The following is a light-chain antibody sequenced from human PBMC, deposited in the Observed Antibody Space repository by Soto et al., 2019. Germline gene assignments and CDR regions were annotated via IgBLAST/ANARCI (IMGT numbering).Light chain of an antibody. CDR1: SSDDGSYNL. V-gene: IGLV2-23*01. J-gene: IGLJ2*01. CDR3: CSYAGSSTSHVV. Sequence: QSALTQPASVSGSPGQSITISCTGTSSDDGSYNLVSWYQQHPGKAPKLMIYEGSKRPSGVSNRFSGSKSGNTASLTISGLQAEDEADYYCCSYAGSSTSHVVFGGGTKLTVL. CDR2: EGS.